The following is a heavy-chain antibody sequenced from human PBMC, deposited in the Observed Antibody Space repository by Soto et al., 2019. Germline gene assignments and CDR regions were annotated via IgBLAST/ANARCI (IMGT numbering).Heavy chain of an antibody. CDR1: GGSISSSSYY. J-gene: IGHJ5*02. D-gene: IGHD2-15*01. Sequence: QLQLQESGPGLVKPSETLSLTCTVSGGSISSSSYYWGWIRQPPGKGLEWIGSIYYSGSTYYNPSLKSRVTLSVDTSKNQFSLKLSSVTAADTAVYYCARSCPQDAVVVVAATFDPWGQGTLVTVSS. V-gene: IGHV4-39*01. CDR2: IYYSGST. CDR3: ARSCPQDAVVVVAATFDP.